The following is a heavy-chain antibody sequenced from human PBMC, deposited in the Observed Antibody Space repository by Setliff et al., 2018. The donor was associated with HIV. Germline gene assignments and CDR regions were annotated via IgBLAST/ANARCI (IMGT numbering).Heavy chain of an antibody. V-gene: IGHV4-31*02. Sequence: PSETLSLTCTVSGGSISSGGFYWSWIRQHPGKGLEWIGYIYNSGSSMYYNPSLKSRVTISGDTSKNQFTLKLSSVTAADTAVYYCASRGIVVVTMSMPDEFFVHWGHGTLVTVSS. CDR3: ASRGIVVVTMSMPDEFFVH. D-gene: IGHD2-21*02. J-gene: IGHJ1*01. CDR1: GGSISSGGFY. CDR2: IYNSGSS.